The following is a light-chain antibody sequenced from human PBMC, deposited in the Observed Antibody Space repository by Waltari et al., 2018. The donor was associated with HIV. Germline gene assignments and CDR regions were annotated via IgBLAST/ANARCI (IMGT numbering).Light chain of an antibody. CDR1: ISNIGTHS. J-gene: IGLJ3*02. Sequence: HSVLTQAPSASGTLGQRVTISCSGSISNIGTHSVRWLQQLPGMSPRLIIFSDSQRPSGVPDRFSASKSGTSASLAIDGLESGDEADYYCAARDDILSGSWVFGGGT. CDR3: AARDDILSGSWV. V-gene: IGLV1-44*01. CDR2: SDS.